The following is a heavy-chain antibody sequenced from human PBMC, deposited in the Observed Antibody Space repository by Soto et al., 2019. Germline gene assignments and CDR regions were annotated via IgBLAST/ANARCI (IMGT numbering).Heavy chain of an antibody. J-gene: IGHJ4*02. Sequence: TGGSLRLSCAASGFTFSSYGMHWVRQAPGKGLGWVAVISYDGSNKYYADSVKGRFTISRDNSKNTLYLQMNSLRAEDTAVYYCAKDDSSLYYFDYWGQGTLVTVSS. CDR2: ISYDGSNK. CDR3: AKDDSSLYYFDY. D-gene: IGHD3-22*01. CDR1: GFTFSSYG. V-gene: IGHV3-30*18.